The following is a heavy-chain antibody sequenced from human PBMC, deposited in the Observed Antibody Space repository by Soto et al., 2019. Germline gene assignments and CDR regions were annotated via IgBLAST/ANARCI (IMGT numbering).Heavy chain of an antibody. CDR3: GRGYYDSSGIWTVDFDY. CDR1: GGSISSGDYY. D-gene: IGHD3-22*01. CDR2: IYYSGST. J-gene: IGHJ4*02. Sequence: SETLSLTCTVSGGSISSGDYYWSWIRQPPGKGLEWIGYIYYSGSTYYNPSLKSRVTISVDTSKNQFSLKLSSVTAADTAVYYCGRGYYDSSGIWTVDFDYWGEGTQVNVSS. V-gene: IGHV4-30-4*01.